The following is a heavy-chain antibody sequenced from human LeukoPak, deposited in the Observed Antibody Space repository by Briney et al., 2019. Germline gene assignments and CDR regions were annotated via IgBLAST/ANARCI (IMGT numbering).Heavy chain of an antibody. CDR3: AKLAGYYVIDY. CDR1: GFTFSDYY. Sequence: GGSLRLSCAASGFTFSDYYMSWIRQAPGKGLEWVSAISGSGGSTYYADSVKGRFTISRDNSKNTLYLQMNSLRAEDTAVYYCAKLAGYYVIDYWGQGTLVTVSS. CDR2: ISGSGGST. V-gene: IGHV3-23*01. D-gene: IGHD3-22*01. J-gene: IGHJ4*02.